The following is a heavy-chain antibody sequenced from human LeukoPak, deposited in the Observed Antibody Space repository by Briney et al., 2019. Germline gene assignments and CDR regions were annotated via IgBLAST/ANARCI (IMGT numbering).Heavy chain of an antibody. CDR2: ISSEGANT. D-gene: IGHD2-2*01. CDR3: ARVGDCGRASCYAIDY. J-gene: IGHJ4*02. V-gene: IGHV3-64*01. Sequence: GGSLRLSCEASGFTFSNYAMHWVRQAPGKGLEYVSAISSEGANTYYGSSVKGRFTISRDNSKNTLYLQMGSLRAEDTAVYYCARVGDCGRASCYAIDYWGQGTLVTVSS. CDR1: GFTFSNYA.